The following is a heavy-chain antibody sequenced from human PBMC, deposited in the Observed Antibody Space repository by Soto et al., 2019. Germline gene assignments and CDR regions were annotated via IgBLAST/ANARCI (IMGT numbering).Heavy chain of an antibody. CDR3: AREKQQLDEWNYYYYGMDV. Sequence: SETLSLTCTVSGGSISSYYWSWIRQHPGEGLEWIGYIYYSGSTHYNPSLKSRVIISVDTSQNQFSLKLKSVTAADAAVYYCAREKQQLDEWNYYYYGMDVWGQGTTVTVSS. J-gene: IGHJ6*02. CDR2: IYYSGST. V-gene: IGHV4-59*06. CDR1: GGSISSYY. D-gene: IGHD6-13*01.